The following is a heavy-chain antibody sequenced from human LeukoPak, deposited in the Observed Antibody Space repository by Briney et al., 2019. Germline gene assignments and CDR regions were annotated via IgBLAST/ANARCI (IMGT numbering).Heavy chain of an antibody. V-gene: IGHV3-21*01. Sequence: GGSLRLSCVVSGFTFSTFTMNWVRQAPGKGLEWISCISSSSSYIYYADSVKGRFTISRDNAKNTLYLQMNSLRAEDTAVYYCARGGNYDYKFDCWGQGTLVTVSS. CDR2: ISSSSSYI. CDR1: GFTFSTFT. J-gene: IGHJ4*02. D-gene: IGHD5-12*01. CDR3: ARGGNYDYKFDC.